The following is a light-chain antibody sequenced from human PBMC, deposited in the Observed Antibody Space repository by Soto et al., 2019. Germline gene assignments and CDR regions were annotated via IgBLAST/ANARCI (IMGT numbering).Light chain of an antibody. CDR1: QSVAGN. CDR2: GVS. CDR3: QHYHNYMYT. V-gene: IGKV3-15*01. J-gene: IGKJ2*01. Sequence: EIVMTQSPATLSVSPGETATLSCRASQSVAGNLAWYQQKPGQPPRLLIYGVSTRATGVPARFSGSGSETDFSLTISSLQIEDFALYYCQHYHNYMYTFGQGTNLEI.